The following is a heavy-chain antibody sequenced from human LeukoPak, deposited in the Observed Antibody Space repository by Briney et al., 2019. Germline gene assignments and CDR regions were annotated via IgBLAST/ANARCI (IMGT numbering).Heavy chain of an antibody. CDR3: ATGLSERCKRRIRNRLVP. Sequence: GASVKVSFKVSGYTLTELSMHWVRQGPGKGLEWMGGFDTEDGETIYAQNFQGRVNMTEDTSTDTAYMELSSLRSEDTAVYYCATGLSERCKRRIRNRLVPRGQGTLVTDSS. CDR2: FDTEDGET. J-gene: IGHJ5*02. CDR1: GYTLTELS. D-gene: IGHD5-24*01. V-gene: IGHV1-24*01.